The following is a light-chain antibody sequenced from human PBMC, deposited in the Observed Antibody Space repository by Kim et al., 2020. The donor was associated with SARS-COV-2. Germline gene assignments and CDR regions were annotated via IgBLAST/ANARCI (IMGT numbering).Light chain of an antibody. CDR3: QACDRSTPV. V-gene: IGLV3-1*01. CDR2: QDS. J-gene: IGLJ3*02. CDR1: KLGDKY. Sequence: VSPGQTACINCAGDKLGDKYACWYQQKPGQSPVLVIYQDSKRPSGIPERFSGSNSGNTATLTISGTQAMDEADYYCQACDRSTPVFGGGTQLTVL.